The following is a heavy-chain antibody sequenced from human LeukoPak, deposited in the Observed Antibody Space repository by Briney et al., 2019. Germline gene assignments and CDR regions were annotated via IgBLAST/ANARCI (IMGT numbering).Heavy chain of an antibody. CDR3: AREANSGSYPYDY. CDR1: GFTFSSYA. CDR2: ISSHGGST. D-gene: IGHD1-26*01. J-gene: IGHJ4*02. Sequence: GGSLRLSCAASGFTFSSYAMHWVRRAPGKGLEYVSGISSHGGSTYYANSVKGRFTISRDNSKNMLYVQMGSLRAEDMAVYYCAREANSGSYPYDYWGQGTLVTVSS. V-gene: IGHV3-64*01.